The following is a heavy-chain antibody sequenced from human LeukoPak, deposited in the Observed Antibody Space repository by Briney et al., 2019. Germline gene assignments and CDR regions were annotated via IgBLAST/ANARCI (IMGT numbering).Heavy chain of an antibody. CDR1: GGPIRSYF. D-gene: IGHD3-10*01. CDR3: ARDFPLYGSGSYLY. J-gene: IGHJ4*02. V-gene: IGHV4-59*12. CDR2: IYYTGST. Sequence: ASETLSLTCTVSGGPIRSYFWTWIRQPPGKGLEWIGYIYYTGSTNYNPSLKSRVTISLDTSRNQFSLNLSSVTAADTAVYYCARDFPLYGSGSYLYWGQGTLVTVSS.